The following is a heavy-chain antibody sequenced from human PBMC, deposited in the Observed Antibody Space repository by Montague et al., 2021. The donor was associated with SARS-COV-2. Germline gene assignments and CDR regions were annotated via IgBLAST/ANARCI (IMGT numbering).Heavy chain of an antibody. CDR2: MQTSARK. Sequence: RMQTSARKKYNPSLKSRVTMSVDTSKNQFSLKLSSVTAADTAVYYCAGGSGIINFYNSGMDVWGQGTTVTVSS. J-gene: IGHJ6*02. D-gene: IGHD3-10*01. V-gene: IGHV4-4*07. CDR3: AGGSGIINFYNSGMDV.